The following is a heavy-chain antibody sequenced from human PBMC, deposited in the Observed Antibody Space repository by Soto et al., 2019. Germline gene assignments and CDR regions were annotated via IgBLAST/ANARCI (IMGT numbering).Heavy chain of an antibody. J-gene: IGHJ4*02. CDR3: ARGGGEGDTAMVTGGAAYY. V-gene: IGHV4-30-4*01. D-gene: IGHD5-18*01. Sequence: SETLSLTCTVSGGSISSGDYYWSWIRQPPGKGLEWIGYIYYRGSTYYNPSLESRVTMSLDASRNQFSLQLSSVTAADTAVYYCARGGGEGDTAMVTGGAAYYWGQGTLVTVSS. CDR1: GGSISSGDYY. CDR2: IYYRGST.